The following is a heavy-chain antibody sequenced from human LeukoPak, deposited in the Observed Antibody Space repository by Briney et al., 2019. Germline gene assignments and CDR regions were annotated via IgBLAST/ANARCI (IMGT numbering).Heavy chain of an antibody. CDR3: ARSIFGGAYDAFDI. CDR1: GYTFTGYY. V-gene: IGHV1-2*02. J-gene: IGHJ3*02. CDR2: INPNSGGT. D-gene: IGHD3-9*01. Sequence: VASVKVSCKASGYTFTGYYMHWVRQAPGQGLEWMGWINPNSGGTNYAQKFQGRVTMTRDTSISTAYMELSRLRSDDTAVYYCARSIFGGAYDAFDIWGQGTMVTVSS.